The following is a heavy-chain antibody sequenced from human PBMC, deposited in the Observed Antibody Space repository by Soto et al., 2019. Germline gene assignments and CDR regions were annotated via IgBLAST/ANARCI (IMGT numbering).Heavy chain of an antibody. J-gene: IGHJ4*02. Sequence: QLQLQESGSGLVKPSQTLSLTCAVSGGSISSGGYSWSWIRQPPGKGLEWIGYIYHSVSTYYNPSLKRRGTIPVDRSKNQFSLKLSSVTAAATAADYCARVPDYGGQGTLVTVSS. CDR2: IYHSVST. CDR3: ARVPDY. CDR1: GGSISSGGYS. V-gene: IGHV4-30-2*01.